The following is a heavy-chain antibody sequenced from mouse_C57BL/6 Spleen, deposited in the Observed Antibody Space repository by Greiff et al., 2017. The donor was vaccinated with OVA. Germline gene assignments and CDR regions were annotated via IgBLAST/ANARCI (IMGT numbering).Heavy chain of an antibody. CDR2: IDPETGGT. Sequence: VQLVESGAELVRPGASVTLSCKASGYTFTDYEMHWVKQTPVHGLEWIGAIDPETGGTAYNQKFKGKAILTADKSSSTAYMELRSLTSEDSAVYYCTRAENGYYAWFAYWGQGTLVTVSA. CDR1: GYTFTDYE. J-gene: IGHJ3*01. V-gene: IGHV1-15*01. D-gene: IGHD2-3*01. CDR3: TRAENGYYAWFAY.